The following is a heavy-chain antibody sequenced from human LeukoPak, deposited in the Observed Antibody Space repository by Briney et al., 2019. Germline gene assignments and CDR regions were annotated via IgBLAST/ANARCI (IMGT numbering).Heavy chain of an antibody. CDR2: ISAYNGNT. J-gene: IGHJ5*02. Sequence: GASVKVSCKASGYTFTSYGISWVRQAPGQGLEWMGWISAYNGNTNYARKLQGRVTMTTDTSTSTAYMELRSLRSDDTAVYYCARHQLELRGPNWFDPWGQGTLVTVSS. CDR3: ARHQLELRGPNWFDP. V-gene: IGHV1-18*01. D-gene: IGHD1-7*01. CDR1: GYTFTSYG.